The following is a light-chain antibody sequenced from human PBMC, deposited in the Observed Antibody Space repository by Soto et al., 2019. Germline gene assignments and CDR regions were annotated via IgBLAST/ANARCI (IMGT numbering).Light chain of an antibody. CDR3: QQLSTYPST. CDR1: QGIGSY. V-gene: IGKV1-9*01. CDR2: AAS. J-gene: IGKJ4*01. Sequence: IQLTQSPSSLSASVGDRVTITCRASQGIGSYLAWYQQKPGEALKLLIFAASTLQSGVPSRFSGSGSGTDFTLTISSXQAEDFATYYCQQLSTYPSTFGGGTKVDIK.